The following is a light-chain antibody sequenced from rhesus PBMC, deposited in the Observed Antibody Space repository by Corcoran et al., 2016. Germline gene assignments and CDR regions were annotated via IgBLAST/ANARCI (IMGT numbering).Light chain of an antibody. J-gene: IGLJ6*01. V-gene: IGLV2-32*01. Sequence: QAALTQPRSVSGSPGQSVTISCTGTSSDIGGYNDVSWYQQHPGTAPKLMIYEVSKRPSGVSDRFSGSKSGNTASLTISGLQAEDEADYYCCSYAGSSTFVFGSGTKLTVL. CDR2: EVS. CDR1: SSDIGGYND. CDR3: CSYAGSSTFV.